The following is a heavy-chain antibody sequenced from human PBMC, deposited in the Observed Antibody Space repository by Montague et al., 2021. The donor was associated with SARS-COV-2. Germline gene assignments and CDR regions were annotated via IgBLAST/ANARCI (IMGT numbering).Heavy chain of an antibody. D-gene: IGHD3-22*01. CDR3: AHRRPLYYYDSSLSTFDY. Sequence: PALVKPTQTLTLTRTFSGFSLSTSGVGVGWIRRPPGKALEWLALIYWDDDKRYSPSLKSRLTITKDTSKNQVVLTMTNMDPVDTATYYCAHRRPLYYYDSSLSTFDYWGQGTLVTVSS. V-gene: IGHV2-5*02. CDR1: GFSLSTSGVG. CDR2: IYWDDDK. J-gene: IGHJ4*02.